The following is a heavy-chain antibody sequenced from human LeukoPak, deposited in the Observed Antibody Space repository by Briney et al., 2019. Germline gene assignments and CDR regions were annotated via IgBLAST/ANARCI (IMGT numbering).Heavy chain of an antibody. V-gene: IGHV4-34*01. D-gene: IGHD3-10*01. CDR3: ARGATMARGKGFDP. CDR1: GGSFSGYY. J-gene: IGHJ5*02. Sequence: PSETLSLTCAVYGGSFSGYYWSWIRQPPGKGLEWIGEINHSGSTNYNPSLKSRVTISVDTSKNQFSLKLSSVTAADTAVYYCARGATMARGKGFDPWGQGTLVTVSS. CDR2: INHSGST.